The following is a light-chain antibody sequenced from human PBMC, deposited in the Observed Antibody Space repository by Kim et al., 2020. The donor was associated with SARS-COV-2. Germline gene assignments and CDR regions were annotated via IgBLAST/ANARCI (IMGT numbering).Light chain of an antibody. V-gene: IGLV3-9*01. Sequence: SVALGQTARITCGGNNIGTKNVHWFQQKPGQAPVLVICGDSNRPSGIPERFSGSNSGNTATLTISRAQPGDEADYYCQVCDSSTGVFGGGTQLTVL. J-gene: IGLJ3*02. CDR2: GDS. CDR1: NIGTKN. CDR3: QVCDSSTGV.